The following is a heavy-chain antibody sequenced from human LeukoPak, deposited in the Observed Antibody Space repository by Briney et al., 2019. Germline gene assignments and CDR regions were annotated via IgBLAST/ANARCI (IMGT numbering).Heavy chain of an antibody. CDR2: IRGNGET. J-gene: IGHJ4*02. CDR3: AKASWVSSTDAVR. CDR1: GLSFSSFA. D-gene: IGHD3-16*01. V-gene: IGHV3-23*01. Sequence: GGSLRLSCAASGLSFSSFAMSWVRQGPARGLEWVSSIRGNGETLYADSVKGRFTLSSDSSRNTVYFQLNILRVEDTAIYYCAKASWVSSTDAVRWGQGTLVTVSS.